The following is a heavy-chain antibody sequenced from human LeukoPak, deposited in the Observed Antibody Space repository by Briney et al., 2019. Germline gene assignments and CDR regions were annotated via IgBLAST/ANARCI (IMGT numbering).Heavy chain of an antibody. CDR1: GFTFNNCA. V-gene: IGHV3-23*01. D-gene: IGHD3-10*01. J-gene: IGHJ3*02. Sequence: GGSLRLSCAASGFTFNNCAMCWVRQAPGKGLEWVSTVSGSGSNTHYADSVKGRFTISRDNAKNSLYLQMNSLRDEDTAVYYCARDGMVRGVIIWDAFDIWGQGTMVTVSS. CDR3: ARDGMVRGVIIWDAFDI. CDR2: VSGSGSNT.